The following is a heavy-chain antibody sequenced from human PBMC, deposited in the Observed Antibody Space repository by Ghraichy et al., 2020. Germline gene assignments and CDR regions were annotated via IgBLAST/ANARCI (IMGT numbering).Heavy chain of an antibody. CDR1: GFTFSSYG. CDR3: ARDVGPHATASLDS. V-gene: IGHV3-33*01. Sequence: GGSLRLSCAASGFTFSSYGIHWVRQAPGKGLEWVAVIWYDGSKKYYADSVKGRFTISRDNSKNTLYLQMNTLRAEDTAVYYCARDVGPHATASLDSWGQGTLVTVSS. CDR2: IWYDGSKK. D-gene: IGHD1-26*01. J-gene: IGHJ4*02.